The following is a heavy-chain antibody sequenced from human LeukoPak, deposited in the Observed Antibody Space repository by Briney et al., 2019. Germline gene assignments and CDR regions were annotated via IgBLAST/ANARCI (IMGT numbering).Heavy chain of an antibody. D-gene: IGHD3-22*01. CDR2: INHSGST. CDR3: ARGRDCSRYYWPRTDY. V-gene: IGHV4-34*01. CDR1: GGSFSGYY. Sequence: SETLSLTCAVYGGSFSGYYWSWIRQPPGKGLEWIGEINHSGSTNYNPSLKSRVTISVDTSKNQFSLKLSSVTAADTAVYYCARGRDCSRYYWPRTDYWRQGTLVTVST. J-gene: IGHJ4*02.